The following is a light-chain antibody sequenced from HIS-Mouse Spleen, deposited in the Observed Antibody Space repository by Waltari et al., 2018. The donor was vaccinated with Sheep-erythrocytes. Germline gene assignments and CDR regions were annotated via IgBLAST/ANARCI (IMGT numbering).Light chain of an antibody. CDR3: CSYAGSYNHV. J-gene: IGLJ1*01. CDR2: DVS. V-gene: IGLV2-11*01. CDR1: SNDVGGYNY. Sequence: QSALTQPRSVSGSPGRSVTISCTGTSNDVGGYNYVPRYQQHPGKAPKLMIYDVSKRPSGVPDRFSGSKSGNTASLTISGLQAEDEADYYCCSYAGSYNHVFATGTKVTVL.